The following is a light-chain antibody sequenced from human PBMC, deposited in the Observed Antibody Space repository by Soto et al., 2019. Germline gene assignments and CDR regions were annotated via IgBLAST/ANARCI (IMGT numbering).Light chain of an antibody. V-gene: IGKV1-5*03. CDR2: KAS. CDR3: HHYGT. CDR1: QSLSTG. Sequence: DIQMTQSPPTLSASVGDTVTITCRASQSLSTGLAWLQQKQGKAPKLLIYKASSLENGVPSRFSGTGSGTEFTLTISSLQPDDFATYYCHHYGTFGQGTKVEIK. J-gene: IGKJ1*01.